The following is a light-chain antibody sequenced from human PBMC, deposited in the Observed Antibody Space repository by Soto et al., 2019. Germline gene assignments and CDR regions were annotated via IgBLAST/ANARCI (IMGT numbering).Light chain of an antibody. V-gene: IGLV2-14*01. J-gene: IGLJ1*01. Sequence: QSVLTQPASVSGSPGQSITISCTGTRSDVGGYKYVSWYQQLPGKAPKLMIYDVSYRPSGVSDRFSGSKSGNTASLIISGLQAEDEADYYCSSYASSSPFVFGTGTKVTV. CDR1: RSDVGGYKY. CDR3: SSYASSSPFV. CDR2: DVS.